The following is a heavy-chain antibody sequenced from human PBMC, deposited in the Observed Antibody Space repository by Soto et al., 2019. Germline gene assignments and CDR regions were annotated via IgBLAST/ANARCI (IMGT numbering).Heavy chain of an antibody. CDR1: GGSISSYS. CDR3: ARSDYSEATYYYSYYCMDV. CDR2: LYYCGCT. Sequence: QVQLQESGPGLVKPSETLSLTCTVSGGSISSYSWSWIRQPPGKGLEWIGYLYYCGCTNYNPSLTSRVTISVDTSKNQCSLKLSSVTAADTAVYYGARSDYSEATYYYSYYCMDVWGRGTTVTVSS. J-gene: IGHJ6*02. D-gene: IGHD2-21*01. V-gene: IGHV4-59*01.